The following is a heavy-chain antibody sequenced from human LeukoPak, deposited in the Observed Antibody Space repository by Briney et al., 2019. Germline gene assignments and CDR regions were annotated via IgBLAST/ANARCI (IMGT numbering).Heavy chain of an antibody. CDR3: ARDILTGYNYYGMDV. CDR1: GFTVSSNY. CDR2: IYSGGST. J-gene: IGHJ6*02. Sequence: TGGSLRLSCAASGFTVSSNYMSWVRQAPGKGLEWVSVIYSGGSTYYADSVKGRFTISRHNSKNTLYLQMNSLRAEDTAVYYCARDILTGYNYYGMDVWGQGTMVTVSS. V-gene: IGHV3-53*04. D-gene: IGHD3-9*01.